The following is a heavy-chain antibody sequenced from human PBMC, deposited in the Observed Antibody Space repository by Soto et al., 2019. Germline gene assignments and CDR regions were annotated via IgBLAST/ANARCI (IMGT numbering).Heavy chain of an antibody. CDR1: GGSIGRGGYY. CDR3: ARWVHYARRAYNALTI. J-gene: IGHJ3*02. CDR2: IYYSGST. Sequence: SDTLSLTCTVSGGSIGRGGYYWGWVRHHPGKGLEWMGYIYYSGSTYYNPSLKSRVTISVDTSKNQFSLKLSSVTAADTAVYYCARWVHYARRAYNALTIWGPGTMDT. D-gene: IGHD6-6*01. V-gene: IGHV4-31*03.